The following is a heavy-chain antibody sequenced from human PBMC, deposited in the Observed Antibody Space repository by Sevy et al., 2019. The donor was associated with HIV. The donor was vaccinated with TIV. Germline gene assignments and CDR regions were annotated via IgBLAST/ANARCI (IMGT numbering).Heavy chain of an antibody. CDR3: ARDGGYDSRGYDLSNY. CDR2: ISYDGSNT. Sequence: GGSLRLSCAASGFTFSTYAMHWVRQAPGKGLEWVAVISYDGSNTYYADSVKGRFTISRDSSKNTLYLQMNSLRAEDTAVYFCARDGGYDSRGYDLSNYWGQGTLVNVSS. D-gene: IGHD3-22*01. CDR1: GFTFSTYA. V-gene: IGHV3-30-3*01. J-gene: IGHJ4*02.